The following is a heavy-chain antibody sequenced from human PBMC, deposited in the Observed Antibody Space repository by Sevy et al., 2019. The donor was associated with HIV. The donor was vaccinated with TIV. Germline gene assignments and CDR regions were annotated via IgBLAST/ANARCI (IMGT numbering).Heavy chain of an antibody. J-gene: IGHJ4*01. CDR2: VLASAIT. CDR1: GGSISGSS. D-gene: IGHD4-17*01. V-gene: IGHV4-59*08. Sequence: SETLSLTCTVTGGSISGSSWSWIRQPPGKGLEWIGNVLASAITNYNPSLKSRVTIPLDTSESQSSLILNSVTAADTAVYYCARHGAYGDYVPNDPPLDYWGRGILVTVSS. CDR3: ARHGAYGDYVPNDPPLDY.